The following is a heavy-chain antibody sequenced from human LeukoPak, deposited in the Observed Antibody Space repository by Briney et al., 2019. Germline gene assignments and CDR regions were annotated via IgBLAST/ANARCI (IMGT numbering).Heavy chain of an antibody. CDR1: GYIFTGYW. CDR2: VSPSGRST. CDR3: ARDNSVRDEAWWFNP. V-gene: IGHV1-46*01. J-gene: IGHJ5*02. Sequence: ASVKVSCKAFGYIFTGYWMHWVRQAPGQGPEWMGVVSPSGRSTIYAQKFKGRVTLTRDMSTSTDYLELSSLRSEDTAVYYCARDNSVRDEAWWFNPWGQGTLVTVSS. D-gene: IGHD5-24*01.